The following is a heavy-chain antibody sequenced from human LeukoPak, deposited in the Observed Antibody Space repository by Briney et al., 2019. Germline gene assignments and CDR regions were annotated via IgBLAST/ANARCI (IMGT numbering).Heavy chain of an antibody. V-gene: IGHV4-61*02. D-gene: IGHD4-17*01. CDR3: ARDRTTAQPYYYYYMDV. CDR1: GGSISSGSYY. Sequence: PSQTPSLTCTVSGGSISSGSYYWSWIRQPAGKGLEWIGRIYTSGSTNYNPSLKSRVTISVDTSKNQFSLKLSSVTAADTAVYYCARDRTTAQPYYYYYMDVWGKGTTVAVSS. J-gene: IGHJ6*03. CDR2: IYTSGST.